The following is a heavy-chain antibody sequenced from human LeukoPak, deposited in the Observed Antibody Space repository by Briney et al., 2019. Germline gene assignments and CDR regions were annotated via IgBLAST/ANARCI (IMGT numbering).Heavy chain of an antibody. CDR3: AKRDGYNSNPLKD. CDR2: ISGSGSST. V-gene: IGHV3-23*01. CDR1: GFTFSSYA. J-gene: IGHJ4*02. Sequence: AGGSLRLSCAASGFTFSSYATSWVRQAPGKGLEWVSAISGSGSSTYYADSVKGRFTISRDNSKNTLYLQMNSLRAEDTALYYCAKRDGYNSNPLKDWGQGTLVTVSS. D-gene: IGHD5-24*01.